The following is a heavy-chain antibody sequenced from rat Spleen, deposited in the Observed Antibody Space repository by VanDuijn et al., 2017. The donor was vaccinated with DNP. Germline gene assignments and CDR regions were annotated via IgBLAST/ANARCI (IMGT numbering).Heavy chain of an antibody. J-gene: IGHJ3*01. D-gene: IGHD3-1*01. CDR2: VNTGGGIT. Sequence: EVQVVETGGGLVQPGRSLKLSCVASGFTFSSYDMAWVRQAPSKGLAWVASVNTGGGITYYRDSVKGRFIVSRDNAKNTLDLQMDSLRSEDTATYYCVRRGGKGLFSKWGQGTLVTVSS. CDR3: VRRGGKGLFSK. CDR1: GFTFSSYD. V-gene: IGHV5S23*01.